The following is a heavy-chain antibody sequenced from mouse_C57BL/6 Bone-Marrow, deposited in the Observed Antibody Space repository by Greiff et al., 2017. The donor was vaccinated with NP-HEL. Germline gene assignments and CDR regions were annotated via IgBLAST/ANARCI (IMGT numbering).Heavy chain of an antibody. D-gene: IGHD1-1*01. Sequence: VQLKESGGDLVKPGGSLKLSCAASGFTFSSYGMSWVRQTPDKRLEWVATISSGGSYTYYPDSVKGRFTISRDNAKNTLYLQMSSLKSEDTAMYYCARQKIITTVEGAMDYWGQGTSVTVSS. CDR2: ISSGGSYT. CDR1: GFTFSSYG. J-gene: IGHJ4*01. V-gene: IGHV5-6*01. CDR3: ARQKIITTVEGAMDY.